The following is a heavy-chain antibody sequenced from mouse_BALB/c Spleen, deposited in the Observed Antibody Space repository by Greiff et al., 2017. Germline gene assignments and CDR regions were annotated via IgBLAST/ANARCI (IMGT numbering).Heavy chain of an antibody. Sequence: EVQGVESGGGLVQPGGSLKLSCAASGFTFSSYGMSWVRQTPDKRLELVATINSNGGSTYYPDSVKGRFTISRDNAKNTLYLQMSSLKSEDTAMYYCARVYDSFAYWGQGTLVTVSA. CDR2: INSNGGST. CDR1: GFTFSSYG. CDR3: ARVYDSFAY. D-gene: IGHD2-3*01. J-gene: IGHJ3*01. V-gene: IGHV5-6-3*01.